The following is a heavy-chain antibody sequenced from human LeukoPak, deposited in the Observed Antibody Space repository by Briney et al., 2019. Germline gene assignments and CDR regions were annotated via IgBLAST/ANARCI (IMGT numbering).Heavy chain of an antibody. CDR2: IIPIFGTA. D-gene: IGHD1-26*01. Sequence: ASVKVSCKASGYTFTSYGISWVRQAPGQGLEWMERIIPIFGTANYAQKFQGRVTITTDESTSTAYMELSSLRSEDTAVYYCARACPRCLGLGDYWGQGTLVTVSS. J-gene: IGHJ4*02. CDR3: ARACPRCLGLGDY. V-gene: IGHV1-69*05. CDR1: GYTFTSYG.